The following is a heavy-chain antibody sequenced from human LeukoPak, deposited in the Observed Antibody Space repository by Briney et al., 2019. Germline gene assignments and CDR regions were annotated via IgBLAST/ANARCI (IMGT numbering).Heavy chain of an antibody. J-gene: IGHJ4*02. Sequence: ASVKVSCKASGYTFTSYYMHWVRQAPGQGLEWMGIINPSGGSTSYAQKFQGRVTMTRDTSTSTVYMELSSLRSEDTAVYYCARDLVSGTRGYYYDSSGYPQGDYWGQGTLVTVSS. D-gene: IGHD3-22*01. CDR3: ARDLVSGTRGYYYDSSGYPQGDY. CDR2: INPSGGST. CDR1: GYTFTSYY. V-gene: IGHV1-46*01.